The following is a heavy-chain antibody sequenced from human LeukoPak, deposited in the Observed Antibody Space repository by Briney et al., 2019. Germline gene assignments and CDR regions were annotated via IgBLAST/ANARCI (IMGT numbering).Heavy chain of an antibody. J-gene: IGHJ5*02. CDR3: ARGFRGANWFDP. CDR1: GFTFSSYW. Sequence: GGSLRLSCAASGFTFSSYWMTWVRQAPGRGLEWVANIKQDSSERYYVDSVKGRFTISRDNANNSLFLQMNSLRGEDTAVYYCARGFRGANWFDPWGQGTRVTVSS. V-gene: IGHV3-7*04. D-gene: IGHD3-10*01. CDR2: IKQDSSER.